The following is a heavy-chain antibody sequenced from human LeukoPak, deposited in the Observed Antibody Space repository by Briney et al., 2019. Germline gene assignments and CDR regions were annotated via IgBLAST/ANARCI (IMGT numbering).Heavy chain of an antibody. D-gene: IGHD6-6*01. CDR2: IYTSGST. CDR1: GGSISSYY. CDR3: ARGGRIAARQVGYYYYYYMDV. V-gene: IGHV4-4*07. Sequence: SETLSLTCTVSGGSISSYYWSWIRQPAGKGLEWIGRIYTSGSTNYNPSLMSRVTMSVDTSKNQFSLKLSSVTAADTAVYYCARGGRIAARQVGYYYYYYMDVWGKGTTVTVSS. J-gene: IGHJ6*03.